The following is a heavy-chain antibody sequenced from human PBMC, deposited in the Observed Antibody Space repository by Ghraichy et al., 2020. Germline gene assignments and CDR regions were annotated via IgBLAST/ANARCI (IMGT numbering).Heavy chain of an antibody. Sequence: VSCKASGGTFSSYAISWVRQAPGQGLEWMGGIIPIFGTTNYAQKFQGRVTITAEESTSTAYMELSSLRSEDTAVYYCARDRVDCSNTSFKCGMDVWGQGTTVTVSS. V-gene: IGHV1-69*01. J-gene: IGHJ6*02. CDR2: IIPIFGTT. D-gene: IGHD2-2*01. CDR3: ARDRVDCSNTSFKCGMDV. CDR1: GGTFSSYA.